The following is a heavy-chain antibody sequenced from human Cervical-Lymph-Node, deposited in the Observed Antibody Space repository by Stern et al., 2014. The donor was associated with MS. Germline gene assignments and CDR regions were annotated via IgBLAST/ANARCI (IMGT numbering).Heavy chain of an antibody. CDR2: IYPGDSDS. CDR3: ARVIADAFDI. V-gene: IGHV5-51*03. Sequence: EVQLLESGAEVKKSGESLKISCKGSGYSFTSYWLGWVRQRPGKGLEWMGIIYPGDSDSRYSPSFEGQISFSADKSIDAAYLQWSSLKASDTAMYYCARVIADAFDIWGQGTMVTVSS. CDR1: GYSFTSYW. D-gene: IGHD6-13*01. J-gene: IGHJ3*02.